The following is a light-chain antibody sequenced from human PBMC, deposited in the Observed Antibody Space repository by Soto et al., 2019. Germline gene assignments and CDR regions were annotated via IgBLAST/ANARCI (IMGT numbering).Light chain of an antibody. CDR1: QDISNH. Sequence: DLQMTQSPSSLSASVGDRVTITCQASQDISNHLNWYQQKPGKAPKILIYDASNLKTGVPSRFSGSGSGTDFTFTISSLQPEDIATYYCQQYDNLYTFGQGTKLEIK. J-gene: IGKJ2*01. CDR3: QQYDNLYT. CDR2: DAS. V-gene: IGKV1-33*01.